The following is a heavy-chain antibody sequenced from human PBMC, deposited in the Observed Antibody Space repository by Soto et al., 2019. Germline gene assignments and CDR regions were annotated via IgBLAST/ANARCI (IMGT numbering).Heavy chain of an antibody. CDR2: IISGGSI. D-gene: IGHD6-13*01. CDR1: GFTIATSH. Sequence: PGGSLRLSCAASGFTIATSHMNWVRQPPGKGLEWISYIISGGSISYADSVRGRFTISRDIAENSLYLQMNSLRAEDTAVYYCARGHSVNAGIITYWGQGILVTVSS. J-gene: IGHJ4*02. V-gene: IGHV3-48*01. CDR3: ARGHSVNAGIITY.